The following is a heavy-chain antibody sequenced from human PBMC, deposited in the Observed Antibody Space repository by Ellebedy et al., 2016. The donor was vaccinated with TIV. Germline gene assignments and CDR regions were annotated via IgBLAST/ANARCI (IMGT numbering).Heavy chain of an antibody. Sequence: SVKVSCXASGGTFSSYAISWVRQAPGQGLEWMGGIIPIFGTANYAQKFQGRVTITADESTSTAYMELSSLRSEDTAVYYCATVLWFGEFGPSNWGQGTLVTVSS. J-gene: IGHJ4*02. CDR2: IIPIFGTA. D-gene: IGHD3-10*01. CDR1: GGTFSSYA. V-gene: IGHV1-69*13. CDR3: ATVLWFGEFGPSN.